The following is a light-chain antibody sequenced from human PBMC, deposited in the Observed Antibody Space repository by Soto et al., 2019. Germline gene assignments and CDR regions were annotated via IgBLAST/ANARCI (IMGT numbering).Light chain of an antibody. Sequence: QSALTQPASVSGSPGQSITISCTGTSSDIGGYNYVSWYQQHPGKAPKLMIYDVSHWPSGVSDRFSGSKSGNTASLTISGLQAEDEADYYCSSYTSSSSTSVVFGGGTKLTVL. J-gene: IGLJ2*01. CDR2: DVS. CDR1: SSDIGGYNY. V-gene: IGLV2-14*01. CDR3: SSYTSSSSTSVV.